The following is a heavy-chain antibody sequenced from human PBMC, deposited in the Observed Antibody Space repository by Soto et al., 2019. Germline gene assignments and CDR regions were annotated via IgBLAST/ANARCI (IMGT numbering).Heavy chain of an antibody. CDR1: GYTFTTYG. D-gene: IGHD6-13*01. CDR3: ARDFTKSRSWRCYFDY. CDR2: ISAYSGST. J-gene: IGHJ4*02. V-gene: IGHV1-18*01. Sequence: QVQLVQSGAEVKKPGASVKVSCKASGYTFTTYGISWVRQAPGQGLEWMGWISAYSGSTKFAQKLQVRVTITTDTSTTTAYMELRSLTSDDTAVYYCARDFTKSRSWRCYFDYRGQGTLVTVSS.